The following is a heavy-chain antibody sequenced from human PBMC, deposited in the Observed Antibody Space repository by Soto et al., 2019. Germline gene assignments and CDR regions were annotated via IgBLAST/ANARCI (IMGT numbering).Heavy chain of an antibody. D-gene: IGHD4-17*01. CDR1: GGSISSGGYY. CDR2: IYYSGST. CDR3: ARDVWTTVTRDAFDI. J-gene: IGHJ3*02. Sequence: SETLSLTCTVSGGSISSGGYYWSWIRQHPGKGLEWIGYIYYSGSTYYNPSLKSRVTISVDTSKNQLSLKLSSVTAADTAVYYCARDVWTTVTRDAFDIWGQGTMVTVSS. V-gene: IGHV4-31*03.